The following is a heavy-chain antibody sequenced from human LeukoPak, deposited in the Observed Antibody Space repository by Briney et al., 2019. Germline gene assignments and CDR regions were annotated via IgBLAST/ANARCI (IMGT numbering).Heavy chain of an antibody. D-gene: IGHD3-9*01. CDR2: VVHTGTT. J-gene: IGHJ4*02. V-gene: IGHV4-39*01. Sequence: SSESLSVTSTVSGVSITGKNDCWGWVRQTPGKGLEWIGTVVHTGTTHYNPSLKSRLNISVDTSKNQFSLTLNSVTAAATALYYCARHGILTDHSVRFWGQGILVTVSA. CDR1: GVSITGKNDC. CDR3: ARHGILTDHSVRF.